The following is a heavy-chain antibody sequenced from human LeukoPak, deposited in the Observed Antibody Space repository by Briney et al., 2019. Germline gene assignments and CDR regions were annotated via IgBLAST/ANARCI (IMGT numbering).Heavy chain of an antibody. CDR2: IYYSGST. CDR1: GGSISSGGYY. V-gene: IGHV4-31*03. Sequence: SETLSLTCTVSGGSISSGGYYWSWIRQDPGKGLEWIGYIYYSGSTYYSPSLKSRVTISVDTSKNQFSLKLSSVTAADTAVYYCARDTLGPGIAASRGAFDIWGQGTMVTVSS. CDR3: ARDTLGPGIAASRGAFDI. J-gene: IGHJ3*02. D-gene: IGHD6-13*01.